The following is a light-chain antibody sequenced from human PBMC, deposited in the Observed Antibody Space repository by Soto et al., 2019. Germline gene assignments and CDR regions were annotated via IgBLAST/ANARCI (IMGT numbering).Light chain of an antibody. CDR3: QQYKNWPWT. Sequence: IVMTKSPATLSVYTGERATLSCRASQSVSSNLAWYQQKPGQAPRLLIYAASTRATGIPVRFSGSGSETEFTLTISSLQSEDCAVYYCQQYKNWPWTFGQGTKVDIK. J-gene: IGKJ1*01. CDR1: QSVSSN. V-gene: IGKV3-15*01. CDR2: AAS.